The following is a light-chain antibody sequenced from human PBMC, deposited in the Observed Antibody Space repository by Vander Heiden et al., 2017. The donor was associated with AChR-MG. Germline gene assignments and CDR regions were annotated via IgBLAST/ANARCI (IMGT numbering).Light chain of an antibody. J-gene: IGKJ1*01. CDR2: GAS. Sequence: IVLTQSPAPLSLSPGESAPLPCRASQRGTSDYLAWYQQKPGQAPSLLIYGASSRATGIPDRFSGSGSGTDFTLTISRLEPEDFAVYFCQQYGSSPWTFGQGTKVEIK. CDR3: QQYGSSPWT. CDR1: QRGTSDY. V-gene: IGKV3-20*01.